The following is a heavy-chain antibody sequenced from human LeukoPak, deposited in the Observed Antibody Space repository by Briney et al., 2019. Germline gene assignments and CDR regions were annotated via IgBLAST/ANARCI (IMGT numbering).Heavy chain of an antibody. V-gene: IGHV1-24*01. CDR3: ARDRGTGAAAGTWIIAY. CDR2: FDPEDGET. D-gene: IGHD6-13*01. J-gene: IGHJ4*02. Sequence: ASVKVSCKVSGYTLTELSMHWVRQAPGKGLEWMGGFDPEDGETIYAQKFQGRVTMTEDTSTDTAYMELSRLRSDDTAVYYCARDRGTGAAAGTWIIAYWGQGTLVTVSS. CDR1: GYTLTELS.